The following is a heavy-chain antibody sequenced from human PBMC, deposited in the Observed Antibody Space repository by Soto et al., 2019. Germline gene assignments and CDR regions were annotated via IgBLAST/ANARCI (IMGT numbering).Heavy chain of an antibody. CDR1: GFIFSNFE. Sequence: GSLRLSCAVSGFIFSNFEMNWVRQAPGKGLEWISYVSNSGTKSYADSVKGRFTISRDNTKDSLYLQMNSLRAEDTAVYYCARGDTSWYASFDYWGQGVLVTVSS. J-gene: IGHJ4*01. V-gene: IGHV3-48*03. CDR3: ARGDTSWYASFDY. CDR2: VSNSGTK. D-gene: IGHD6-13*01.